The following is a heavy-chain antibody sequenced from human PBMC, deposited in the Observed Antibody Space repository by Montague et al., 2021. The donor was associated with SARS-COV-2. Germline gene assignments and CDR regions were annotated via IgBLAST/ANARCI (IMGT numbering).Heavy chain of an antibody. CDR2: INQSGRT. J-gene: IGHJ4*02. CDR3: AGRGSSAWGVTVSAELDY. CDR1: GGSFSGYY. V-gene: IGHV4-34*01. Sequence: SETLSLTCAVYGGSFSGYYWSWIRQPPEKGLEWIGEINQSGRTNNNPSLKSRVIISVDTSKNQFSLKLSSVTAADTAVYYCAGRGSSAWGVTVSAELDYWGQGILVIVSS. D-gene: IGHD3-10*01.